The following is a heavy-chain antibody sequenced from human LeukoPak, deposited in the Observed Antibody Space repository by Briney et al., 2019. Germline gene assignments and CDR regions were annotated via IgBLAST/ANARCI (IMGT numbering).Heavy chain of an antibody. J-gene: IGHJ5*02. V-gene: IGHV3-66*03. D-gene: IGHD3-10*01. CDR1: GFSVSSTY. Sequence: GGSLRLSCAASGFSVSSTYMSWVRQAPGKGLDWVSLIYTSGSTFYADSVMGRFTISRDNSKDTLFLQMNSLRAEDSAVYYCTRDRAGTQSWVEFDLWGQGTLVTVSS. CDR3: TRDRAGTQSWVEFDL. CDR2: IYTSGST.